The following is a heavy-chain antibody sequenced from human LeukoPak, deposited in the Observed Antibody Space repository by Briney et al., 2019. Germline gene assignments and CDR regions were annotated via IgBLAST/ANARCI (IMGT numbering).Heavy chain of an antibody. Sequence: SETLSLTCTLSGRSISSSSYYWGWIRQPPGKGLEWIGSIYYSGSTYYNPSLKSRVTISVDTSKNQFSLKLSSVTAADTAVYYCARHDLGKLRYFDWLLPIDYWGQGTLVTVSS. J-gene: IGHJ4*02. CDR1: GRSISSSSYY. CDR3: ARHDLGKLRYFDWLLPIDY. V-gene: IGHV4-39*01. CDR2: IYYSGST. D-gene: IGHD3-9*01.